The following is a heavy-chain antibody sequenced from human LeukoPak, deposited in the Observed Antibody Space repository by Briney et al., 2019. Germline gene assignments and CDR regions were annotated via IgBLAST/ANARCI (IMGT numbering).Heavy chain of an antibody. CDR2: ISWNSGSI. CDR3: AKDHEPQNVVGATAFDY. CDR1: GFRFDDHG. V-gene: IGHV3-9*01. D-gene: IGHD1-26*01. J-gene: IGHJ4*02. Sequence: GGSLRLSCAASGFRFDDHGMNWVRQAPGKGLEWVSGISWNSGSIGYADSVKSRFTISRDNAKNSLYLQMNSLRAEDTALYYCAKDHEPQNVVGATAFDYWGQGTLVTVSS.